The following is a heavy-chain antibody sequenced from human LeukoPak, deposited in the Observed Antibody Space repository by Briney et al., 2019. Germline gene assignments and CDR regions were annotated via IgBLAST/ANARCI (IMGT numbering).Heavy chain of an antibody. J-gene: IGHJ6*03. Sequence: GRSLRLSCAASGFTFSSYGMHWVRQAPGKGLEWVAVIWYDGSNKYYADSVKGRFTISRDNSKNTLYLQMNSLRAEDTAVYYCARQYSSSWYTVSVAYYYYMDVWGKGTTVTVSS. D-gene: IGHD6-13*01. CDR1: GFTFSSYG. CDR3: ARQYSSSWYTVSVAYYYYMDV. V-gene: IGHV3-33*01. CDR2: IWYDGSNK.